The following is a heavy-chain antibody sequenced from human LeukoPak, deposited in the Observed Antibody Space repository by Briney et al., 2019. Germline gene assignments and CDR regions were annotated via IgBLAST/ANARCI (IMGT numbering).Heavy chain of an antibody. Sequence: NAGESLKISCKGSGYSFTSYWIGWVRQMPGKGLEWMGITYPGDSDTRYSPSFQGQVTISADKSISTAYLQWSSLKASDTAMYYCARPAYCSSTSCYEEPEYFQHWGQGTLVTVSS. V-gene: IGHV5-51*01. D-gene: IGHD2-2*01. J-gene: IGHJ1*01. CDR1: GYSFTSYW. CDR2: TYPGDSDT. CDR3: ARPAYCSSTSCYEEPEYFQH.